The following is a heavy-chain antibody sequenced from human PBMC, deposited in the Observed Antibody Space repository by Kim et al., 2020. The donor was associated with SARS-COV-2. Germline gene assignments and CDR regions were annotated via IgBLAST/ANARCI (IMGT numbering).Heavy chain of an antibody. V-gene: IGHV3-21*01. J-gene: IGHJ6*02. CDR3: ARDPYCSGGSCYTIEPYYYYGLDV. CDR1: GFTFSSYS. D-gene: IGHD2-15*01. Sequence: GGSLRLSCAASGFTFSSYSMNWVRQAPGKGLEWVSSISSSGSYIYYADSVKGRFTISRDNAKNSLYLQMNSLRAEDTAVYYCARDPYCSGGSCYTIEPYYYYGLDVWDQGTTVTVSS. CDR2: ISSSGSYI.